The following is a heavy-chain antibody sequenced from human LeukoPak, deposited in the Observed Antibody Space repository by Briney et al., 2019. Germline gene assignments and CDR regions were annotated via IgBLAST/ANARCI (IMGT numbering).Heavy chain of an antibody. J-gene: IGHJ4*02. D-gene: IGHD4-17*01. CDR3: ASDPVTTWDNYFDY. CDR1: GYTFTSYS. V-gene: IGHV1-18*01. CDR2: ISAYNGNT. Sequence: GASVKVSCKASGYTFTSYSISWVRQAPGQGLEWMGWISAYNGNTNYAQKFQGRVTITADESTSTAYMELSSLRSEDAAVYYCASDPVTTWDNYFDYWGQGTLVTVSS.